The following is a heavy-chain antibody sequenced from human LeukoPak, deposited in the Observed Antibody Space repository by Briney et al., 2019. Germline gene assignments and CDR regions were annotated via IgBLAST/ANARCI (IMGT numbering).Heavy chain of an antibody. Sequence: SETLSLTCTVSGGSISSHYWSWIRQPPGKGLEWIGYIYYSGSTNCNPSLKSRVTISVDTSKNQFSLKLGSVTAADTAVYYCARVGNLISATYFDYWGQGTLVTVSS. CDR2: IYYSGST. CDR3: ARVGNLISATYFDY. J-gene: IGHJ4*02. D-gene: IGHD3-16*01. V-gene: IGHV4-59*11. CDR1: GGSISSHY.